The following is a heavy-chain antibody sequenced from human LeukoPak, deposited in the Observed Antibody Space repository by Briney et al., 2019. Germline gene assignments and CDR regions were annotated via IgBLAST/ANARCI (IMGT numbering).Heavy chain of an antibody. CDR3: ASGSAYYDSSGYYWGSFDY. CDR1: GFTFSDYS. Sequence: PGGSLRLSCEASGFTFSDYSMSWIRQAPGKGLEWVSYISYSGITIYYADSVKGRFTISRDNAKTSLFLQMDSLRAEDTAVYYCASGSAYYDSSGYYWGSFDYGGQGTLVTVSS. D-gene: IGHD3-22*01. CDR2: ISYSGITI. J-gene: IGHJ4*02. V-gene: IGHV3-11*01.